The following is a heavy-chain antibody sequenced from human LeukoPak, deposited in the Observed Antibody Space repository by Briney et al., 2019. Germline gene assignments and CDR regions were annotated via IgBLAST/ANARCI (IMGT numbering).Heavy chain of an antibody. J-gene: IGHJ4*02. Sequence: SGGSLRLSCAASGFSFSGYFMTWVRQAPGKGLEWIAFISSDGNSKYYADSVRGRFTISRDNAKNSLYLQMNSLRAEDTAVYYCARETRWDFDYWGQGALVSVSS. CDR1: GFSFSGYF. D-gene: IGHD5-24*01. V-gene: IGHV3-11*04. CDR2: ISSDGNSK. CDR3: ARETRWDFDY.